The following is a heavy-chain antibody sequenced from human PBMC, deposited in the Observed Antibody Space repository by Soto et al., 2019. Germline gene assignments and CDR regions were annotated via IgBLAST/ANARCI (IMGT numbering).Heavy chain of an antibody. D-gene: IGHD3-10*01. CDR3: ARHSVTSDNWFGP. V-gene: IGHV4-59*01. CDR2: IYYNGRT. Sequence: PSETLSLTCSVSGGSISNYYWSWIRQPPGKGLEWIGYIYYNGRTIYNSSLKSRVTISVDTSKNQFSLKLTSVTAADTAVYYCARHSVTSDNWFGPWGQGTRGTAPQ. J-gene: IGHJ5*02. CDR1: GGSISNYY.